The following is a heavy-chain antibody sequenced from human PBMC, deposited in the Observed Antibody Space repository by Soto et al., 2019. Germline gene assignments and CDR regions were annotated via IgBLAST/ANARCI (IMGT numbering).Heavy chain of an antibody. Sequence: ASVKVSCKASGGTFSSYAISWVRRAPGQGLEWMGGIIPIFGTANYAQKFQGRVTITADKSTSTAYMELSSLRSEDTAVYYCARDWGFRDIVVVPAAGYGMDVWGQGTTVTVSS. CDR1: GGTFSSYA. CDR3: ARDWGFRDIVVVPAAGYGMDV. CDR2: IIPIFGTA. D-gene: IGHD2-2*01. V-gene: IGHV1-69*06. J-gene: IGHJ6*02.